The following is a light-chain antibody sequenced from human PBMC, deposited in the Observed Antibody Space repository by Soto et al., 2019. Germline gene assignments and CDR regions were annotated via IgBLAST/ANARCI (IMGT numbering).Light chain of an antibody. CDR2: FDD. CDR3: AAWDDSLNGPV. J-gene: IGLJ3*02. CDR1: RSNIGNNA. V-gene: IGLV1-36*01. Sequence: QSVLTQPPSVSAAPRQRVTISCSGSRSNIGNNAVNWYQHLPGKAPQLIVQFDDRVPSGVSDRFSGSKSGTSASLAISGLQSEDEADYYCAAWDDSLNGPVFGGGTKLTVL.